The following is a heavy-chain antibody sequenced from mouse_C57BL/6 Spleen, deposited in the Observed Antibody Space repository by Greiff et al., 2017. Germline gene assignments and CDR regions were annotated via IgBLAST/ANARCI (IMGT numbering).Heavy chain of an antibody. J-gene: IGHJ3*01. D-gene: IGHD2-4*01. V-gene: IGHV1-82*01. CDR1: GYAFSSSW. CDR2: IYPGAGDT. Sequence: VQLQQSGPELVKPGASVKLSCKASGYAFSSSWMNWVKQRPGKGLEWIGRIYPGAGDTNYNGKFKGKATLTADKSSSPAYMQLSSLTSEDSAVYFCAGAYDYDEFAYWGQGTLVTVSA. CDR3: AGAYDYDEFAY.